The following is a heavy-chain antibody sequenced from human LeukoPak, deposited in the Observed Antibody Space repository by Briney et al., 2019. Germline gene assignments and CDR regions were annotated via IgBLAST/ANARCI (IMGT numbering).Heavy chain of an antibody. CDR2: IYTSGST. J-gene: IGHJ6*03. CDR3: ARADYYDSSGYYYDYYYMDV. V-gene: IGHV4-4*07. D-gene: IGHD3-22*01. CDR1: GGSISSYY. Sequence: SETLSLTCTVSGGSISSYYWSWIRQPAGKGLEWIVRIYTSGSTNYNPSLKSRVTMSVDTSKNQFSLKLSSVTAADTAVYYCARADYYDSSGYYYDYYYMDVWGKGTTVTVSS.